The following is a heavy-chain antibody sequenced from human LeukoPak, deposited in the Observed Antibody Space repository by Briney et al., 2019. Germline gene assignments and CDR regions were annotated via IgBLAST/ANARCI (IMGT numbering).Heavy chain of an antibody. D-gene: IGHD3-22*01. Sequence: GESLKISCKGSGYSFTSYWIGWVRQMPGIGLEWMGIIYPGDSDTRYSPSFQGQVTISADKSISTAYLQWSSLKASDTAMYYCARQDDSSGYSAQTIDYWGQGTLVTVSS. J-gene: IGHJ4*02. V-gene: IGHV5-51*01. CDR1: GYSFTSYW. CDR2: IYPGDSDT. CDR3: ARQDDSSGYSAQTIDY.